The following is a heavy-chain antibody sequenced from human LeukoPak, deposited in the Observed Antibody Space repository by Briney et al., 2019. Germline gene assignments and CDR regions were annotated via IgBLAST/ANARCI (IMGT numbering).Heavy chain of an antibody. CDR1: GYAFTNFG. D-gene: IGHD2-15*01. V-gene: IGHV1-18*01. CDR3: ARGGVGHCSGGSCPTSWFDP. Sequence: AAVKVSCKASGYAFTNFGISWVRQAPGQGLKWMGWISPYNGNTDYPQKVRGRVTMTTDTSTSTAYMELRSLRSDDTAVYYCARGGVGHCSGGSCPTSWFDPWGQGTLVTVSS. CDR2: ISPYNGNT. J-gene: IGHJ5*02.